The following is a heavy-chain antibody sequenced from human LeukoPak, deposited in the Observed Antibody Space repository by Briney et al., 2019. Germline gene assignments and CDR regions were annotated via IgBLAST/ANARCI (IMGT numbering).Heavy chain of an antibody. D-gene: IGHD2-2*01. CDR1: GFTFSSYA. V-gene: IGHV3-23*01. J-gene: IGHJ6*02. CDR2: ISGSGGST. CDR3: ATATSWSHFGMDV. Sequence: GGALRLSCAASGFTFSSYAMSWVRQAPGKGLEWVSAISGSGGSTYYADSVKGPFTISRDNSKNTLYLQMNSLRAEATAVYYCATATSWSHFGMDVWGQGPTVTVSS.